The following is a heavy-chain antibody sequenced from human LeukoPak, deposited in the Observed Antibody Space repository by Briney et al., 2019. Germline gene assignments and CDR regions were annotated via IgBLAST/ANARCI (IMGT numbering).Heavy chain of an antibody. CDR2: IYTSGST. J-gene: IGHJ5*02. CDR1: GGSISSYY. D-gene: IGHD6-13*01. V-gene: IGHV4-4*07. Sequence: SETLSLTCTVSGGSISSYYWSWIRQPAGKGLEWIGRIYTSGSTNYNPSLKSRVTMSVDTSKNQFSLKLSSVTAADTAVYYCARVLAAAGNDWFDPWGQGTLVTVSS. CDR3: ARVLAAAGNDWFDP.